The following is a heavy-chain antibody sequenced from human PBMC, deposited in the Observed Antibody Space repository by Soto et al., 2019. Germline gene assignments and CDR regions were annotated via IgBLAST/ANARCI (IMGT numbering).Heavy chain of an antibody. CDR1: GYTFTSYG. D-gene: IGHD6-6*01. Sequence: ASVKVSCKASGYTFTSYGISWVRQAPGQGLEWMGWISAYNGNTNYAQKLQGRVTMTTDTSTSTAYMELRSLRSDDTAVYYCARVSSIAAPTNWFDPWCQGTLVTVSS. CDR2: ISAYNGNT. J-gene: IGHJ5*02. V-gene: IGHV1-18*01. CDR3: ARVSSIAAPTNWFDP.